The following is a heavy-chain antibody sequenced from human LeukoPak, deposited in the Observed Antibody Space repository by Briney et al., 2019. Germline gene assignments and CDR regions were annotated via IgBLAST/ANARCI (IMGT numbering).Heavy chain of an antibody. J-gene: IGHJ4*02. D-gene: IGHD5-18*01. Sequence: GGSLRLSCAASGFTSSSYGMHWVRQAPGKGLEWVAVISYDGSNKYYADSVKGRFTISRDNSKNTLYLQMNSLRAEDTAVYYCAKEGSYGYWYFDYWGQGTLVTVSS. CDR1: GFTSSSYG. V-gene: IGHV3-30*18. CDR2: ISYDGSNK. CDR3: AKEGSYGYWYFDY.